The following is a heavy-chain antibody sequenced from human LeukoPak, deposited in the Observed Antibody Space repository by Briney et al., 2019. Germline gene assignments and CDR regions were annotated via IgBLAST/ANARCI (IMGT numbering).Heavy chain of an antibody. J-gene: IGHJ6*03. D-gene: IGHD2-8*01. CDR3: ARTGAPGYCTNGVCSFVVKYYYYYMDV. CDR2: IIPIFGTA. CDR1: GGTFSSYA. V-gene: IGHV1-69*06. Sequence: GSSVKVSCKASGGTFSSYAISWVRQAPGQGLEWMGGIIPIFGTANYAQKFQGRVTITADKSTSTAYMELSSLRSEDTAVYYCARTGAPGYCTNGVCSFVVKYYYYYMDVWGKGTTVTVSS.